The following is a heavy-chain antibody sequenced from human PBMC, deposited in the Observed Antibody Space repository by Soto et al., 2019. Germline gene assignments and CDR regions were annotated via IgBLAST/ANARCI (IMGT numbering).Heavy chain of an antibody. Sequence: ASVKVSCKASGYTFTSYAMNWVRQAPGQGLEWMGWINTNTGNPTYAQGFTGRFVFSLDTSVSTAYLQICSLKAEDTAVYYCAREGDLWYFDYWGQGTLVTVYS. CDR1: GYTFTSYA. CDR2: INTNTGNP. J-gene: IGHJ4*02. D-gene: IGHD3-10*01. V-gene: IGHV7-4-1*01. CDR3: AREGDLWYFDY.